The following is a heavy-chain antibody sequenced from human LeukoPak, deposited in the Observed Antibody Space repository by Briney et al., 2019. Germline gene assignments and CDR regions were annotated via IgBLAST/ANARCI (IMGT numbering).Heavy chain of an antibody. J-gene: IGHJ4*02. Sequence: GGSLRLSCAASGFTFSSYSMNWARQAPGKGLEWVSSISSSSSYIYYADSVKGRFTISRDNAKNSLYLQMNSLRAEDTAVYYCARDGETVAGSFDYWGQGTLVTVSS. D-gene: IGHD6-19*01. CDR1: GFTFSSYS. CDR3: ARDGETVAGSFDY. CDR2: ISSSSSYI. V-gene: IGHV3-21*01.